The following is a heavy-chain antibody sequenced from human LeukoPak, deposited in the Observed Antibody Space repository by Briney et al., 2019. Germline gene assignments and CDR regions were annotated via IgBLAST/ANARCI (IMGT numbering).Heavy chain of an antibody. CDR1: GYSISSGYY. J-gene: IGHJ5*02. CDR2: IYHSGST. D-gene: IGHD3-10*01. Sequence: KPSETLSLTCTVSGYSISSGYYWGWIRQPPGKGLEWIGSIYHSGSTYYNPSLKSRVTISVDTSKNQFSLKLSSVTAADTAVYYCAKSPVITMVRGGGFDPWGQGTLVTVSS. CDR3: AKSPVITMVRGGGFDP. V-gene: IGHV4-38-2*02.